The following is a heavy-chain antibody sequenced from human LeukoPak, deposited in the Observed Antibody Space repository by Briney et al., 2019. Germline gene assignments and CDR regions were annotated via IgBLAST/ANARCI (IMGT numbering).Heavy chain of an antibody. J-gene: IGHJ4*02. CDR2: ITNDGGTT. CDR1: GFTFGSYA. CDR3: ASVDDFTYDF. V-gene: IGHV3-64*01. Sequence: PGGSLRLSCAASGFTFGSYAMHWVRQAPGKGLEYVSAITNDGGTTFYANSVKGRFTISRGNSKNTLFLQMGSLRPEDMAVYYCASVDDFTYDFWGQGTLVTVSS. D-gene: IGHD5-12*01.